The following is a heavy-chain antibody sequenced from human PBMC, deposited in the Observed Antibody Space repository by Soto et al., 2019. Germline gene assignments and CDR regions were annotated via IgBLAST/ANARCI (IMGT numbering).Heavy chain of an antibody. J-gene: IGHJ6*02. CDR1: GFSFSRYT. CDR3: TLSYGDSYYYYYGMDV. V-gene: IGHV5-51*01. CDR2: IHPGESDT. D-gene: IGHD4-17*01. Sequence: PGESLKISCVGSGFSFSRYTVGWVRQVPGKGLEWMGVIHPGESDTIYSPSFQGQVTISADKSISTAYLQWSSLKASDTAMYYCTLSYGDSYYYYYGMDVWGQGTTVTVS.